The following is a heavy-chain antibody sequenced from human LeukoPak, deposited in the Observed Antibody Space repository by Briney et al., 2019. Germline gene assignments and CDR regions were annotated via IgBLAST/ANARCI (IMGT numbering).Heavy chain of an antibody. CDR1: GGTFSSYA. J-gene: IGHJ4*02. D-gene: IGHD3-22*01. V-gene: IGHV1-69*04. CDR3: ARADSSGSYYFDY. CDR2: IIPILGIA. Sequence: SVKVSCKASGGTFSSYAISWVRQAPGQGLEWMGRIIPILGIANYAQKFQGRVTITADKSTSTAYMELSSLRSEDTAVYYCARADSSGSYYFDYWGQGTLVTVSS.